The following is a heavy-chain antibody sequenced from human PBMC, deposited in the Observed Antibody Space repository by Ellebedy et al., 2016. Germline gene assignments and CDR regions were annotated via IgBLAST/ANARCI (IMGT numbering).Heavy chain of an antibody. CDR1: GFTFSSYA. J-gene: IGHJ4*02. V-gene: IGHV3-30*03. CDR3: ASTPDPYSSSWYQHDY. D-gene: IGHD6-13*01. Sequence: GESLKISXAASGFTFSSYAMSWVRQAPGKGLEWVAVILNDGSNKYYADSVKGRFTISRDNSKNTLYLQMNSLRAEDTAVYYCASTPDPYSSSWYQHDYWGQGTLVTVSS. CDR2: ILNDGSNK.